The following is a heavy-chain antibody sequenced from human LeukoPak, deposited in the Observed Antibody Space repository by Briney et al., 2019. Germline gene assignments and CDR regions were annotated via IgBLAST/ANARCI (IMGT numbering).Heavy chain of an antibody. CDR2: IYSGGST. D-gene: IGHD5-18*01. CDR3: ARAGRGYSYGYEFLFDY. J-gene: IGHJ4*02. V-gene: IGHV3-66*01. CDR1: GFTASSNY. Sequence: PGGSLRPSGAASGFTASSNYMSGVGQAPGKGLEGVSVIYSGGSTYYADSVKGRFTISRDNSKNTLYVQMNSLRAEDTAVYYCARAGRGYSYGYEFLFDYWGQGMLVTVSS.